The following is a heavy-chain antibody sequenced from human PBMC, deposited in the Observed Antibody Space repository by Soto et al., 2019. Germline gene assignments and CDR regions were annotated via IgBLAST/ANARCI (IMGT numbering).Heavy chain of an antibody. CDR2: IYSGGRT. Sequence: GGSLRLSCAASGFSVSSNYMSWVRQAPGKGLEWVSVIYSGGRTYYADSVKGRFTISRDNSKNTLYLQMNSLRAEDTAVYYCARETNYGSLDYWGQGTLVNVS. CDR3: ARETNYGSLDY. J-gene: IGHJ4*02. D-gene: IGHD3-16*01. CDR1: GFSVSSNY. V-gene: IGHV3-53*01.